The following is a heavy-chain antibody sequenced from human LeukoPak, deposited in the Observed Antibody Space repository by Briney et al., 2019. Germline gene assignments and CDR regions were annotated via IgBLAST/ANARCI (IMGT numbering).Heavy chain of an antibody. V-gene: IGHV3-48*01. CDR3: AREGPRGHTYDLTFGY. J-gene: IGHJ4*02. D-gene: IGHD5-18*01. CDR1: GFTFSSYW. CDR2: ISSSSSTI. Sequence: GGSLRLSCAASGFTFSSYWMNWVRQAPGKGLEWVSYISSSSSTIYYAYSVKGRFTISRDNAKNSLYLQMNSLRAEETAVYYCAREGPRGHTYDLTFGYWGQGTLVTVSS.